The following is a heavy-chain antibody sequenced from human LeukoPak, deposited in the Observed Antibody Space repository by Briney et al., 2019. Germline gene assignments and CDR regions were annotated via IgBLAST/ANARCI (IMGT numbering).Heavy chain of an antibody. J-gene: IGHJ5*02. Sequence: SEALSLTCAVYGGSFSGYYWSWIRQPPGKGLEWIGEINHSGSTNYNPSLKSRVTISVDTSKNQFSLKLSSVTAADTAVYYCARAVKGYCSSTSCSRWFDPWGQGTLVTVSS. V-gene: IGHV4-34*01. CDR1: GGSFSGYY. D-gene: IGHD2-2*01. CDR3: ARAVKGYCSSTSCSRWFDP. CDR2: INHSGST.